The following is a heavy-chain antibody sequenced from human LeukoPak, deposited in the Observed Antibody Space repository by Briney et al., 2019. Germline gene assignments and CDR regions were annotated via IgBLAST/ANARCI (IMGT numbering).Heavy chain of an antibody. J-gene: IGHJ5*02. CDR1: GFTLSHYW. Sequence: PGGSLRLSCSAFGFTLSHYWMTWVRQAPGKGLEWVASIKEDGSEKSYVDSVKGRFTISRDIAKNSLYLQMNSLGAEDTAVYYCVRGGSYTFDPWGQGILVTVSS. CDR2: IKEDGSEK. CDR3: VRGGSYTFDP. V-gene: IGHV3-7*01. D-gene: IGHD1-26*01.